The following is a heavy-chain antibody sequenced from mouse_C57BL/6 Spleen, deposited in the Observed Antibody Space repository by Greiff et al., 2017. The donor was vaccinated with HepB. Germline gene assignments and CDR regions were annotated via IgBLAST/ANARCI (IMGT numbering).Heavy chain of an antibody. CDR3: ARGVLRYYAMDY. CDR2: IHPNSGST. J-gene: IGHJ4*01. CDR1: GYTFTSYW. Sequence: VQLQQPGAELVKPGASVKLSCKASGYTFTSYWMHWVKQRPGQGLEWIGMIHPNSGSTNYNEKFKSKATLTVDKSSSTAYMQLSSLTSEDSAVYYCARGVLRYYAMDYWGQGTSVTVSS. D-gene: IGHD1-1*01. V-gene: IGHV1-64*01.